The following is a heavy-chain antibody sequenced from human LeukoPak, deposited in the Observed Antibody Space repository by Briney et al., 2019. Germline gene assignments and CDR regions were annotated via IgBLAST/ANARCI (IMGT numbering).Heavy chain of an antibody. CDR2: IYYSGST. CDR3: ARLLVGYGSGSYHY. J-gene: IGHJ4*02. CDR1: GGSISSSSYY. Sequence: PSETLSLTCTVSGGSISSSSYYWGWIRQPPGKGLEWIGSIYYSGSTYYNPSLKGRVTISVDTSKNQFSLKLSSVTAADTAVYYCARLLVGYGSGSYHYWGQGTLVTVSS. V-gene: IGHV4-39*01. D-gene: IGHD3-10*01.